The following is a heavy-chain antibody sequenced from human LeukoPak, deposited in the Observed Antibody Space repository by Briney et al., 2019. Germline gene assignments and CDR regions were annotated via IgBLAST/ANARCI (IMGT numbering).Heavy chain of an antibody. J-gene: IGHJ6*03. CDR3: ARRHHYYYYMDV. Sequence: SEILSLTCTVSGGSVSSYHWTWIRQPPGKGLEWIGYIYTSGGTNYNPSLSSRVTISVDTSKNQFSLNLSSVTAADTAVYYCARRHHYYYYMDVWGKGTTVTVSS. CDR2: IYTSGGT. V-gene: IGHV4-4*09. CDR1: GGSVSSYH.